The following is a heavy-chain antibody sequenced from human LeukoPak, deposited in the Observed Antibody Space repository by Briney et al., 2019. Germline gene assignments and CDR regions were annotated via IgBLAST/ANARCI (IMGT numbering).Heavy chain of an antibody. CDR2: IYYSGST. J-gene: IGHJ4*02. CDR1: GGSISSSSYY. V-gene: IGHV4-39*01. CDR3: ARQEMGHDY. Sequence: KTAATESLTCTVSGGSISSSSYYWGWIRRPPGKGLEWIGSIYYSGSTYYNPSLKSRVTISVDTSKNQSSLKLSSVTAADTAVYYCARQEMGHDYWGQGTLVTVSS. D-gene: IGHD2-8*01.